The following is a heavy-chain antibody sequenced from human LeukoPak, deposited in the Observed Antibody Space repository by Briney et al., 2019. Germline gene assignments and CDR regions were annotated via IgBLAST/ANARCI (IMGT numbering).Heavy chain of an antibody. J-gene: IGHJ4*02. CDR2: IYYSGST. CDR3: ASQTGITMIVVVIPIGGYFDY. Sequence: PSETLSLTCTVSGGSISSYYWSWIRQPPGKGLEWIGYIYYSGSTNYNPSLKSRVTISVDTSKNQFSLKLSSVTAADTAVYYCASQTGITMIVVVIPIGGYFDYWGQGTLVTVSS. V-gene: IGHV4-59*08. D-gene: IGHD3-22*01. CDR1: GGSISSYY.